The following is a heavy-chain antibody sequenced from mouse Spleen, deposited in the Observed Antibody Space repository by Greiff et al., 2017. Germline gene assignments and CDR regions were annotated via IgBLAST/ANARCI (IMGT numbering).Heavy chain of an antibody. CDR3: ARPVDYYAMDY. Sequence: EVKLQESGAELVKPGASVKLSCTASGFNIKDTYMHWVKQRPEQGLEWIGRIDPANGNTKYDPKFQGKATITADTSSNTAYLQLSSLTSEDTAVYYCARPVDYYAMDYWGQGTSVTVSS. J-gene: IGHJ4*01. CDR1: GFNIKDTY. V-gene: IGHV14-3*02. CDR2: IDPANGNT. D-gene: IGHD1-1*01.